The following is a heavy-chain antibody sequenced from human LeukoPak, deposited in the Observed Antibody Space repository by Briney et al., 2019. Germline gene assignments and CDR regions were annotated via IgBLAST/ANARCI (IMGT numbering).Heavy chain of an antibody. CDR2: VNSDGSST. J-gene: IGHJ4*02. D-gene: IGHD3-22*01. CDR1: GISFYNYW. V-gene: IGHV3-74*01. Sequence: PGGSLRLPCAASGISFYNYWMHWVRQAPGEGLVWVSRVNSDGSSTVYADSVKGRFTISRDNARTTVYLQMSSLRPDDTATYYCATGLGHYYDYWGQGTLVTVTS. CDR3: ATGLGHYYDY.